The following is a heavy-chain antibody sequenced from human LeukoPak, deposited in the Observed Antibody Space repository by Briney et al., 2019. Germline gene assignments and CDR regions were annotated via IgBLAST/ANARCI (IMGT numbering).Heavy chain of an antibody. CDR1: GFTLTSCA. Sequence: GGSMRLSCAASGFTLTSCATSTGRQTPGKGLEWVSAISDTGNTYHADSVKGRFTISRDSSKNTLFLQMNRLRPEDAAVYYCAKAPVTTCRGAFCYPFDYWGLGTLVTVSS. CDR3: AKAPVTTCRGAFCYPFDY. J-gene: IGHJ4*02. CDR2: ISDTGNT. D-gene: IGHD2-15*01. V-gene: IGHV3-23*01.